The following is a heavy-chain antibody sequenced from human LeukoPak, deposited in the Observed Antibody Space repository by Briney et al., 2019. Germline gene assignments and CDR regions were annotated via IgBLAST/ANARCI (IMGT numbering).Heavy chain of an antibody. CDR1: GFTFSSYA. J-gene: IGHJ4*02. Sequence: GGSLRLSCAASGFTFSSYAMSWVRQAPGKGLEGVSAISGSGGSTYYADSVKGRFTISRDNSKNTLYLQMNSLRAEDTAVYYCAKDRGMATRLFDYWGQGTLVTVSS. D-gene: IGHD5-24*01. V-gene: IGHV3-23*01. CDR3: AKDRGMATRLFDY. CDR2: ISGSGGST.